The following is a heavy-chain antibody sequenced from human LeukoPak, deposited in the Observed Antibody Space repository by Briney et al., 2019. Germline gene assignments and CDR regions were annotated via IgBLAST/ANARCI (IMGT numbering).Heavy chain of an antibody. J-gene: IGHJ6*03. CDR3: ARAGYCTNGVCWAPYYYYYMDV. Sequence: ASVKVSCKASGYTFTSYGISWVRQAPGQGLEWMGWISAYNGNTNYAQKLQGRVTMTTDTSTSTAYMELGSLRSDDTAVYYCARAGYCTNGVCWAPYYYYYMDVWGKGTTVTVSS. V-gene: IGHV1-18*01. CDR2: ISAYNGNT. D-gene: IGHD2-8*01. CDR1: GYTFTSYG.